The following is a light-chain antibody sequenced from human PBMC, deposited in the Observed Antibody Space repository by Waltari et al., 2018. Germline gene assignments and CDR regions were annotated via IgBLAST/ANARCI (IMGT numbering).Light chain of an antibody. Sequence: DIQMTQSPSTLAASVGDRVTITCRTSQSISSWLAWYQQKPGKVPKLLIYKASSLERDVPSRFSGSGSGTEFTLTISSLQPDDFATFYCQHYSSYPPTFGGGTKVEIK. CDR2: KAS. V-gene: IGKV1-5*03. CDR3: QHYSSYPPT. CDR1: QSISSW. J-gene: IGKJ4*01.